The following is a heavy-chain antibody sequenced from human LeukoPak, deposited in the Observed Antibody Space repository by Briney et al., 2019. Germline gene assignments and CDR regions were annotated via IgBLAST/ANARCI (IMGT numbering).Heavy chain of an antibody. CDR2: IHHSGST. CDR1: GGSISSSKW. D-gene: IGHD1-1*01. J-gene: IGHJ5*02. Sequence: PSGTLSLTCAVSGGSISSSKWWAWVRQPPGKGLEWIGEIHHSGSTNYNPSLKSRVTISVDKSKNQFSLKLNSVTAADTAVYYCATYYNSPFDPWGQGTLVTVSS. V-gene: IGHV4-4*02. CDR3: ATYYNSPFDP.